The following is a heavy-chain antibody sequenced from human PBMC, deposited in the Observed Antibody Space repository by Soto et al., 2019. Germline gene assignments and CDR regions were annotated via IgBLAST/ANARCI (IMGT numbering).Heavy chain of an antibody. CDR3: ARDGVGAALDY. D-gene: IGHD6-13*01. V-gene: IGHV3-33*01. CDR2: IWYDGSNK. Sequence: QVQLVESGGGVVQPGRSLRLSCAASGFTFSSYGMHWVRQAPGKGLEWVAVIWYDGSNKYYADSVKGRFTISRDNSKNTLYLQMNSLRAEDTAVYYCARDGVGAALDYWGQGTLVTVSS. CDR1: GFTFSSYG. J-gene: IGHJ4*02.